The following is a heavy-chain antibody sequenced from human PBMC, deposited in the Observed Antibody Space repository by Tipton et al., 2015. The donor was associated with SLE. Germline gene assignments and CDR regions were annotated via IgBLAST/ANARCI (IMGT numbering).Heavy chain of an antibody. CDR3: ARGVAIYWITYYDYYMDV. CDR2: INHSGRI. CDR1: GFSISSGYH. Sequence: TLSLTCAVSGFSISSGYHWAWIRQSPGKGLEWIGDINHSGRIDYNPSLMSRVTISEDTSKNQFSLTLSSVTAADTAVYYCARGVAIYWITYYDYYMDVWGKGTTVTVSS. V-gene: IGHV4-38-2*01. J-gene: IGHJ6*03. D-gene: IGHD3-9*01.